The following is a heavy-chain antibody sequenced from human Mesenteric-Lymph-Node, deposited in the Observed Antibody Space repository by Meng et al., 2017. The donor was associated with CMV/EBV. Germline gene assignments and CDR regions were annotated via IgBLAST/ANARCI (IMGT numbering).Heavy chain of an antibody. J-gene: IGHJ6*02. V-gene: IGHV3-20*04. CDR3: ARDRSVNKYYEVEYYYYGMDV. D-gene: IGHD1-26*01. CDR1: GFTFDDYG. Sequence: LSLTCAASGFTFDDYGMSWVRQAPGKGLEWVSGIDWTGGSTKYADSVKGRFTISRDNAKNSLYLQMNSLRAEDTALYYCARDRSVNKYYEVEYYYYGMDVWGQGTTVTVSS. CDR2: IDWTGGST.